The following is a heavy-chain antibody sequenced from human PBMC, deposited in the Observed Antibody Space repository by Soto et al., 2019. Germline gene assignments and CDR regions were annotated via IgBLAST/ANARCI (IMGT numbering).Heavy chain of an antibody. CDR1: GYTFTSYA. V-gene: IGHV1-3*01. Sequence: ASVKVSCKASGYTFTSYAMHWVRQDPGQRLKWMGWINAGNGNTKYSQKFQGRVTITRDTSASTAYMELSSLRSEDTAVYYCARMGVPGVVPYYYYGMDVWGQGTTVTVSS. D-gene: IGHD3-3*01. CDR3: ARMGVPGVVPYYYYGMDV. J-gene: IGHJ6*02. CDR2: INAGNGNT.